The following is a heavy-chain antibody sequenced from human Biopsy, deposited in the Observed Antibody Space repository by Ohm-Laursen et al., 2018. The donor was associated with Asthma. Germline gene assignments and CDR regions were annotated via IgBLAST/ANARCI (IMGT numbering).Heavy chain of an antibody. V-gene: IGHV4-31*03. Sequence: TLSLTYTVSGGSINIGDHYWSWIRQHPVKGLEWIGHIYYSGSTYYNPSPKSRVSISLDTSKNQFSLSLTSVTAADTAVYYCARTTYGHDGFDPWGQGTLVTVSS. CDR3: ARTTYGHDGFDP. CDR1: GGSINIGDHY. CDR2: IYYSGST. J-gene: IGHJ5*02. D-gene: IGHD4-17*01.